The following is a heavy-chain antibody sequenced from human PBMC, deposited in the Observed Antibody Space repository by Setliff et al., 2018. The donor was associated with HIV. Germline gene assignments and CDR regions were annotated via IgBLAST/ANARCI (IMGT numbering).Heavy chain of an antibody. J-gene: IGHJ6*04. Sequence: GASVKVSCKDSGHTFSNYDVIWVRRATGQGLEWMGWMNPNSGDTGYAQKFQVRVIMTSDTSISTAYLELSSLTSADTAVYYCASGKGCRGVIITGGLDVWGKGTTVTVSS. V-gene: IGHV1-8*01. CDR3: ASGKGCRGVIITGGLDV. CDR2: MNPNSGDT. CDR1: GHTFSNYD. D-gene: IGHD3-10*01.